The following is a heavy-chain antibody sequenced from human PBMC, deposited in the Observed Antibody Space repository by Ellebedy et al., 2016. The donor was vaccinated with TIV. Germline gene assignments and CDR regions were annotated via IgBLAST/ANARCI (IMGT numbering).Heavy chain of an antibody. D-gene: IGHD5-24*01. CDR1: GGSISSSSYY. CDR2: IYYSGST. Sequence: MPSETLSLTCTVSGGSISSSSYYWGWIRQPPGKGLEWIGSIYYSGSTYYTPSLKSQVTISVDPSKNQFSLKLSYVTAADTAVYYCARQGDGYNSGYLHFDYWGQGTLVTVSS. CDR3: ARQGDGYNSGYLHFDY. J-gene: IGHJ4*02. V-gene: IGHV4-39*01.